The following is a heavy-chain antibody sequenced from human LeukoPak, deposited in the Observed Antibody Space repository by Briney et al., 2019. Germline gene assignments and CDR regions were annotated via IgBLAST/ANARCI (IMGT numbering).Heavy chain of an antibody. D-gene: IGHD6-13*01. CDR2: IYYSGST. CDR3: ARARAAANGWFDP. Sequence: SETLSLTCTVSGGSISSYYWSWIRQPPWKGLEWIGYIYYSGSTNYNPSLKSRVTISVDTSKNQFSLKLSSVTAADTAVYYCARARAAANGWFDPWGQGTLVTVSS. J-gene: IGHJ5*02. V-gene: IGHV4-59*12. CDR1: GGSISSYY.